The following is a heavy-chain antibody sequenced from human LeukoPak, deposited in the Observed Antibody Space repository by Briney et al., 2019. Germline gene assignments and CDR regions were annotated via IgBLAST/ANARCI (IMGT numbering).Heavy chain of an antibody. V-gene: IGHV4-59*12. J-gene: IGHJ2*01. CDR3: ARDQGRGAGYWYFDL. CDR2: IYHSGST. CDR1: GGSISSYY. D-gene: IGHD1-26*01. Sequence: SETLSLTCTVSGGSISSYYWSWIRQPPGKGLEWIGYIYHSGSTYYNPSLKSRVTISVDRSKNQFSLKLSSVTAADTAVYYCARDQGRGAGYWYFDLWGRGTLVTVSS.